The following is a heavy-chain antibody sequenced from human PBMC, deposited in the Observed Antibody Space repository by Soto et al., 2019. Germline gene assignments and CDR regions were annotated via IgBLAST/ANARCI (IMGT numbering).Heavy chain of an antibody. J-gene: IGHJ4*02. D-gene: IGHD1-1*01. CDR2: MNTNRGNT. V-gene: IGHV1-8*01. CDR3: AREKGRGKPDY. CDR1: GYTFTSYD. Sequence: QVQLVQSGAEVKKPGASVKVSCKASGYTFTSYDINWVRQATGQGLEWMGWMNTNRGNTSYAQKFQGRVTMTRHTSMSTGDMELSSLRSEDTAVYYWAREKGRGKPDYWGQGALVTVSS.